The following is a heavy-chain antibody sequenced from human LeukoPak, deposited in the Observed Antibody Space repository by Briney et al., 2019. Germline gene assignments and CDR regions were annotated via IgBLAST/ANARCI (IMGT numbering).Heavy chain of an antibody. V-gene: IGHV4-30-2*01. D-gene: IGHD6-6*01. CDR3: ARGLGSRYFDY. CDR2: IYNDGST. CDR1: GGSISSGGYS. J-gene: IGHJ4*02. Sequence: PSETLSLTCAVSGGSISSGGYSWSWIRQPPGKGLEWIGYIYNDGSTYYNPSLKSRVTISVDRSKNQFSLKLSSVTAADTAVYYCARGLGSRYFDYWGQGTLVTVSS.